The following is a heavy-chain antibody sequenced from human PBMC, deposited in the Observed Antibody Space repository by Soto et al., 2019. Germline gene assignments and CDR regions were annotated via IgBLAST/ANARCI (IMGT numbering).Heavy chain of an antibody. V-gene: IGHV3-15*01. CDR3: TTTRAVLIPYYYYMDV. CDR2: IKSKTDGGTT. Sequence: GGSLRLSCAASGFTFSNAWMSWVRQAPGKGLEWVGRIKSKTDGGTTDYAAPVKGRFTISRDDSKNTLYLQMNSLKTEDTAVYYCTTTRAVLIPYYYYMDVWGKGTTVTVSS. J-gene: IGHJ6*03. D-gene: IGHD2-8*01. CDR1: GFTFSNAW.